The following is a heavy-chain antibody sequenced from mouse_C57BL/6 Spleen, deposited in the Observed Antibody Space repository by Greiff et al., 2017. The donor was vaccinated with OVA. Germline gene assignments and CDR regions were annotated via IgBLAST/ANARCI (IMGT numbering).Heavy chain of an antibody. Sequence: EVQRVESGAGLVKPGGSLKLSCAASGFTFSSYAMSWVRQTPEKRLEWVAYISSGGDYIYYADTVKGRFTISRDNARNTLYLQMSSLKSEDTAMYYCTRSLTGTRFFDYWGQGTTLTVSS. CDR3: TRSLTGTRFFDY. J-gene: IGHJ2*01. V-gene: IGHV5-9-1*02. CDR2: ISSGGDYI. D-gene: IGHD4-1*01. CDR1: GFTFSSYA.